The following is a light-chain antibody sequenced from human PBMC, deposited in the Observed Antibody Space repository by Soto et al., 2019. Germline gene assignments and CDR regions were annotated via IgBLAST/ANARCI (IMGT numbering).Light chain of an antibody. CDR3: QQTYRTPLT. Sequence: DIQMTQSPSTLSASVGARVTITCRASQSISSWLAWYQQKPGKAPKLLIYATSTLQSGVPSRFNGSVSGTDFTLSISSLQPEDFATYYCQQTYRTPLTFGGGTKVDIK. V-gene: IGKV1-39*01. J-gene: IGKJ4*01. CDR2: ATS. CDR1: QSISSW.